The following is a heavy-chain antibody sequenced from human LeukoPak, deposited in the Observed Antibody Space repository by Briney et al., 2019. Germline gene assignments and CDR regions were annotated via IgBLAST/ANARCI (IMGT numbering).Heavy chain of an antibody. V-gene: IGHV3-30*04. J-gene: IGHJ4*02. CDR2: ISRDGENQ. D-gene: IGHD3-22*01. CDR3: ARDPGYDSSGYWGY. CDR1: GFTFSRYA. Sequence: GGSLRLSCAASGFTFSRYAMPWVRQAPGKGLEWVAVISRDGENQNYADSVKGRLTISRDNSKNTLFLQMNSLRADDTAVYYCARDPGYDSSGYWGYWGQGTLVTVSS.